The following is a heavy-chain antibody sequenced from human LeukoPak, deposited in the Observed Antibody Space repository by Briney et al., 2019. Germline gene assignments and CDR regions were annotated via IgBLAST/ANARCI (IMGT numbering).Heavy chain of an antibody. CDR1: GGTFSSYA. D-gene: IGHD3-9*01. CDR3: AREDDILTGYFDY. CDR2: IIPIFGTA. Sequence: ASVKVSCKASGGTFSSYAISWVRQAPGQGLEWMGGIIPIFGTANYAQKFQGRVTITADKSTSIAYMELSSLRSEDTAVYYCAREDDILTGYFDYWGQGTLVTVSS. V-gene: IGHV1-69*06. J-gene: IGHJ4*02.